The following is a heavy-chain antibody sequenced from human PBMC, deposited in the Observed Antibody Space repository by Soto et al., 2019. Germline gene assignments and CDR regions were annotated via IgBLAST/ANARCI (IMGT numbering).Heavy chain of an antibody. J-gene: IGHJ4*02. CDR1: GFTFSTYG. D-gene: IGHD6-6*01. V-gene: IGHV3-30*18. Sequence: QVQLVESGGGVVQPGRSLRLSCAASGFTFSTYGMHWVRQAPGKGPDWVAVISIDGSNKYYADSVKGRFTISRGNSKITLYLQMHSLRADDTAVYYCAKGSEAARQELDYWGQGTLVTGSS. CDR2: ISIDGSNK. CDR3: AKGSEAARQELDY.